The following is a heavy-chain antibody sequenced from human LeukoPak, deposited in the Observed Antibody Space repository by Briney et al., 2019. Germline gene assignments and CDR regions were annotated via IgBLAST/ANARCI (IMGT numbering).Heavy chain of an antibody. J-gene: IGHJ4*02. CDR2: IISTYGAS. Sequence: WVTVTFKWSGYTIRKYAIDWVRQPPAQGLEWIGGIISTYGASNSAQKFQGRLTLTTDESANTAYMELRSLRSQDTAVYYCARDRTGYGNYYFDSWGQGTPVSVP. CDR3: ARDRTGYGNYYFDS. CDR1: GYTIRKYA. D-gene: IGHD5-18*01. V-gene: IGHV1-69*05.